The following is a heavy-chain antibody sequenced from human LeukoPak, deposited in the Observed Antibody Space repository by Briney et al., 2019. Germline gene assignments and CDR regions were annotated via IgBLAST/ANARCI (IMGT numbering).Heavy chain of an antibody. V-gene: IGHV4-34*01. CDR1: GGSFSGYY. D-gene: IGHD6-13*01. Sequence: SETLSLTCAVYGGSFSGYYWSWIRQPPGKGLERIGEINDSESTNYNPSLKSRVTISVDTSKKQFSLKLTSVTAADTAIYYCARETAAAGSFMAINDYWGQGTLVTVSS. CDR2: INDSEST. CDR3: ARETAAAGSFMAINDY. J-gene: IGHJ4*02.